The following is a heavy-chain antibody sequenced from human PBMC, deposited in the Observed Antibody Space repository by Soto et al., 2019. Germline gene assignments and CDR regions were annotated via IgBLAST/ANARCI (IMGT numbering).Heavy chain of an antibody. J-gene: IGHJ5*02. CDR1: GGSVSSGSYY. D-gene: IGHD3-10*01. CDR2: IYYSGST. CDR3: AGYGSGSYYNLYNWFDP. V-gene: IGHV4-61*01. Sequence: SETLSLTCTVSGGSVSSGSYYWSWIRQPPGKGLEWIGYIYYSGSTNYNPSLKSRVTLSVDTSKNQCSLKLSSVTAADTAVYYCAGYGSGSYYNLYNWFDPWGQGTLVTVSS.